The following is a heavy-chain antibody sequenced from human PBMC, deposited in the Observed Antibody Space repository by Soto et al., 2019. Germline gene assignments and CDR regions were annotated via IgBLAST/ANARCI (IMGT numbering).Heavy chain of an antibody. D-gene: IGHD4-17*01. CDR1: GGTFSSYA. CDR2: IIPIFGTA. J-gene: IGHJ4*02. Sequence: ASVKVSCKASGGTFSSYAISWVRQAPGQGLEWMGGIIPIFGTANYAQKFQGRVTITADESTSTAYMELSSLRSEDTAVYYCARDNYGGNSGVFDYWGQGTLVTVSS. V-gene: IGHV1-69*13. CDR3: ARDNYGGNSGVFDY.